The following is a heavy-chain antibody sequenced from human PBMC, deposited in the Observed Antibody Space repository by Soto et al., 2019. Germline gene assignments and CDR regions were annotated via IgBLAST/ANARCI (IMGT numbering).Heavy chain of an antibody. Sequence: GGSLRLCCAASGFTFSSYAMHWVRQAPGKGLEWVAVISYDGSNKYYADSVKGRFTISRDNSKNTLYLQMNSLRAEDTAVYYCAREGGLWSGYFGYYYGMDVWGQGTTVTVSS. CDR2: ISYDGSNK. D-gene: IGHD3-3*01. J-gene: IGHJ6*02. V-gene: IGHV3-30-3*01. CDR1: GFTFSSYA. CDR3: AREGGLWSGYFGYYYGMDV.